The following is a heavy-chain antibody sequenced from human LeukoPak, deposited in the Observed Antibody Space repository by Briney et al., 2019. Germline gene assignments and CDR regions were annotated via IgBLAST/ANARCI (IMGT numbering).Heavy chain of an antibody. Sequence: SEALSLTCTVSGGSISSGDYYWSWIRQPPGKGLEWIGYIYYSGSTYYNPSLKSRVTISVDTSKNQFSLKLSSVTAADTAVYYCARDRLTGESDYWGQGTLVTVSS. CDR3: ARDRLTGESDY. V-gene: IGHV4-30-4*01. CDR2: IYYSGST. D-gene: IGHD7-27*01. CDR1: GGSISSGDYY. J-gene: IGHJ4*02.